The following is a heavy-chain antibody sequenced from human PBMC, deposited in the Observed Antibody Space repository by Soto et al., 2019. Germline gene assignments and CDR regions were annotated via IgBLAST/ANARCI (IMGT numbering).Heavy chain of an antibody. CDR3: ARVSDYYGMDV. Sequence: GSLRLSCAASGFTFSSYDMHWVRQATGKGLEWVSAIGTAGDTYYPGSVKGRFTISRENAKNSLYLQMNSLRAGDTAVYYCARVSDYYGMDVWGQGITVTVSS. CDR1: GFTFSSYD. J-gene: IGHJ6*02. V-gene: IGHV3-13*01. CDR2: IGTAGDT.